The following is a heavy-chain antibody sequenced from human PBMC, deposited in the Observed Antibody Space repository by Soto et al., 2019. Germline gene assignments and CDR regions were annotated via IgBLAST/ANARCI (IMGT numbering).Heavy chain of an antibody. CDR1: GFSLSTYS. V-gene: IGHV3-23*01. D-gene: IGHD3-3*01. Sequence: GGSLRLSCTVSGFSLSTYSMSCVSHPPENLLEWVSAILSSGGNTYYADSVNGRFTISRDNSKNTLYLQMNSLRAEDTAIYYYAKGSYYDFWSGYSAFDCWGQGTLVTVSS. J-gene: IGHJ4*02. CDR2: ILSSGGNT. CDR3: AKGSYYDFWSGYSAFDC.